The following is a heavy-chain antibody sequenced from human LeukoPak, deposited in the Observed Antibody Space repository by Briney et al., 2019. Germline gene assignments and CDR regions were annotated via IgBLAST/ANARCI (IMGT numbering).Heavy chain of an antibody. D-gene: IGHD1-26*01. V-gene: IGHV4-4*02. J-gene: IGHJ6*02. Sequence: PSETLSLTCAVSGGSISSSNWWSWVRQPPGKGLEWIGYIYYSGSTNYNPSLKSRLTISVDTSKNQFSLKLSSVTAADTAVYYCARDRDIGTYYYYYGMDVWGQGTTVTVSS. CDR3: ARDRDIGTYYYYYGMDV. CDR2: IYYSGST. CDR1: GGSISSSNW.